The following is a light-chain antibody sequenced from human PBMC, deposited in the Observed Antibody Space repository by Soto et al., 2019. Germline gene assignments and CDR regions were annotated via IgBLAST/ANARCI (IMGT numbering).Light chain of an antibody. J-gene: IGLJ2*01. V-gene: IGLV3-21*02. CDR2: DDG. CDR1: NIGSKS. CDR3: QVWESGSDHPVV. Sequence: SYELTQPPSVSVAPGQTARITCGGNNIGSKSVHWYQQRPGQAPVLVVYDDGDRPSGIPERFSAPKSGNTATLTFSRVEAGDEADYYCQVWESGSDHPVVFGGGTKLTVL.